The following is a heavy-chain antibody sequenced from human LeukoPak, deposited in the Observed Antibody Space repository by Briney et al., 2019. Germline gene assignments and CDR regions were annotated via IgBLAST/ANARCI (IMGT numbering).Heavy chain of an antibody. CDR2: ISSSSSYI. D-gene: IGHD2-2*02. CDR3: ARQSESYCSSPSCYKGRDY. J-gene: IGHJ4*02. CDR1: GFTFSSYS. Sequence: GGSLRLSCAASGFTFSSYSMNWVRQAPGKGLEWVSSISSSSSYIYYAGSVKGRFTISRDNAKKSLYLQMNSLKAEDTAVYYWARQSESYCSSPSCYKGRDYWGQGALVTVSS. V-gene: IGHV3-21*01.